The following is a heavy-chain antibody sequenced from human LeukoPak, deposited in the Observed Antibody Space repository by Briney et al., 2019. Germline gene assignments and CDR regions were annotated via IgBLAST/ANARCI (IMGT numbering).Heavy chain of an antibody. Sequence: GGSLRLSCAASGFTFDDYAMHWVRQAPGKGLEWVSGISWNSGSIGYADSVKGRFTISRDNAKNSLYLQMNSLRAEDTAVYYCARNKRGDIWGQGTLVTVSS. D-gene: IGHD1/OR15-1a*01. V-gene: IGHV3-9*01. J-gene: IGHJ4*02. CDR1: GFTFDDYA. CDR3: ARNKRGDI. CDR2: ISWNSGSI.